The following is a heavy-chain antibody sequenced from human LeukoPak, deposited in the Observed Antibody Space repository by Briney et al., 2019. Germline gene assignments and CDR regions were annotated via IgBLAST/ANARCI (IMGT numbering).Heavy chain of an antibody. CDR2: ISPDGSGK. D-gene: IGHD4-17*01. CDR1: GFTFSMYG. CDR3: ARDSYGDANFDS. V-gene: IGHV3-30*03. Sequence: GGSLRLSCVISGFTFSMYGMHWVRQAPGKGLEWVAVISPDGSGKNYVDSVEGRFTISRDNAKNSLYLQMNSLRAEDTAVYYCARDSYGDANFDSWGQGTLVTVSS. J-gene: IGHJ4*02.